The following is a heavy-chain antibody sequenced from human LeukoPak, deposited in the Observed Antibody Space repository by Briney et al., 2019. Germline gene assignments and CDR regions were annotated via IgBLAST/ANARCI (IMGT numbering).Heavy chain of an antibody. CDR3: ARADETGDLDY. CDR2: ISYDGSNK. CDR1: GVTFSSYA. J-gene: IGHJ4*02. D-gene: IGHD3-10*01. V-gene: IGHV3-30-3*01. Sequence: GGSLRLSCAACGVTFSSYAMHWVRQAPGKGLEWMAVISYDGSNKYYADSVKGRLTISGDNSKNTLYLQMNSLRAEDTAVYYCARADETGDLDYWGQGTLVTVSS.